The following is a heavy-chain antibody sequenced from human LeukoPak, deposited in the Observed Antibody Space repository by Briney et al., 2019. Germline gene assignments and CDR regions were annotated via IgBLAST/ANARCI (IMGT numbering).Heavy chain of an antibody. J-gene: IGHJ3*02. D-gene: IGHD3-22*01. CDR3: ARALYYYDSSGRWKAFDI. V-gene: IGHV4-61*02. Sequence: SETLSLTCTVSGGSISSGSYYWSWIRQPAGKGLEWIGRIYTSGSTNYNPSLKSRVTISVDTSKNQFSLKLSSVTAADTAVYYCARALYYYDSSGRWKAFDIWGQGTMVTVSS. CDR2: IYTSGST. CDR1: GGSISSGSYY.